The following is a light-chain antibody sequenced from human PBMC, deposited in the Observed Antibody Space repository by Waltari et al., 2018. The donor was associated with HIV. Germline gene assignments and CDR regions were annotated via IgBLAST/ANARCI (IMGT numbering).Light chain of an antibody. V-gene: IGLV1-44*01. CDR1: RSNIGGNG. Sequence: QSVLTQPPSASGTPGQRVTISCSGRRSNIGGNGLLWYQQLPGTAPKLLIYNNDQRPSGVPDRFSGSKSGTSASLAISGLQSEDEADYYCAAWDDSLSAYVFGTGTDVTVL. J-gene: IGLJ1*01. CDR3: AAWDDSLSAYV. CDR2: NND.